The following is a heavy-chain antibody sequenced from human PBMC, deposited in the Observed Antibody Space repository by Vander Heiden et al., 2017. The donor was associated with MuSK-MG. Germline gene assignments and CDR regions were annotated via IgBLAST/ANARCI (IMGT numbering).Heavy chain of an antibody. J-gene: IGHJ4*02. CDR1: GGSISSGSHY. CDR3: ARDLYSYGYGYFDY. CDR2: IYTTGST. V-gene: IGHV4-61*02. Sequence: QVQLQESGPGLVKPSQTLSLTCTVSGGSISSGSHYWSWIRQPAGKGLEWIGRIYTTGSTSYNPSLKSRVTMSVDTSKNQFSLKLSSVTAADTAMYYCARDLYSYGYGYFDYWGQGTLVTVSS. D-gene: IGHD5-18*01.